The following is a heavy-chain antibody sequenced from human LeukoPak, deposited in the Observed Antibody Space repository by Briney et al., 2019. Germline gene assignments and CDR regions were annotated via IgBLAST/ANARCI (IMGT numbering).Heavy chain of an antibody. CDR2: IYYSGST. J-gene: IGHJ5*02. CDR1: GGSISSSSYY. CDR3: ARDLASRWFDP. Sequence: SETLSLTCTVSGGSISSSSYYWGWIRQPPGKGLEWIGSIYYSGSTYYNPSLKSRVTISVDTSKNQFSLKLSSVTATDTAVYYCARDLASRWFDPWGQGTLVTVSS. D-gene: IGHD2-21*01. V-gene: IGHV4-39*07.